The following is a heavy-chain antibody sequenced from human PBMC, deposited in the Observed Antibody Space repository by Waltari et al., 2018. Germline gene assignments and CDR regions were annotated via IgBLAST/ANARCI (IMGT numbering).Heavy chain of an antibody. V-gene: IGHV4-59*01. J-gene: IGHJ4*02. CDR2: LHYTGDT. Sequence: QVQPLESGPGLVKPSETLSLTCFVGDGPIISSTWAWMRQPPGEGLEWIGSLHYTGDTMYNASLKSRVTISLDRSKRHLSLKLQSVTAADTALYYCGSSGNLGLIDFWGQGILVTVAS. CDR3: GSSGNLGLIDF. D-gene: IGHD1-26*01. CDR1: DGPIISST.